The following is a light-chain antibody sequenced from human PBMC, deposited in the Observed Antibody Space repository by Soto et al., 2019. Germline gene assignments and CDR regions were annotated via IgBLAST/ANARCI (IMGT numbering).Light chain of an antibody. CDR2: DAS. CDR1: QSVSSY. J-gene: IGKJ3*01. Sequence: DIVLTQSPATLSLSPGERATLSCRASQSVSSYLAWYQQKPGQAPGLLIYDASNRATGIPARFSGSGSGTDFTLTISSLEPEDFAVYYCQQRSNWPPIFTFGPGTKVDIK. CDR3: QQRSNWPPIFT. V-gene: IGKV3-11*01.